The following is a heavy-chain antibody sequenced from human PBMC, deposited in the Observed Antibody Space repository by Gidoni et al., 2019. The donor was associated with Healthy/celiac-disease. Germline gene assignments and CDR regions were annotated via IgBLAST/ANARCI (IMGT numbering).Heavy chain of an antibody. V-gene: IGHV3-15*01. CDR2: IKSKTDGGTT. D-gene: IGHD2-21*02. J-gene: IGHJ4*02. CDR3: TTDGGVREVVTPFDY. Sequence: EVQLVESGGGLVKPGGSLRLSCAASGFTFSNAWMSWVRQAPGKGLEWVGRIKSKTDGGTTDYAAPVKGRFTISRDDSKNTLYLQMNSLKTEDTAVYYCTTDGGVREVVTPFDYWGQGTLVTVSS. CDR1: GFTFSNAW.